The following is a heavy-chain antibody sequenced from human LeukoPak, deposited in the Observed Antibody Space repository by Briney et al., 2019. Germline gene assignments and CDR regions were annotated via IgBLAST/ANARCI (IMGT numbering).Heavy chain of an antibody. CDR2: INISGST. D-gene: IGHD6-19*01. V-gene: IGHV4-4*07. Sequence: SETLSLTCTVSGGSFSGYYWSWIRQPAGKGLEWIGRINISGSTNYNPSLKSRATMSVDTSKNQFSLKLNSVTAADTAVYYCARDNQWLVPGWSDPWGQGTLVTVSS. CDR1: GGSFSGYY. J-gene: IGHJ5*02. CDR3: ARDNQWLVPGWSDP.